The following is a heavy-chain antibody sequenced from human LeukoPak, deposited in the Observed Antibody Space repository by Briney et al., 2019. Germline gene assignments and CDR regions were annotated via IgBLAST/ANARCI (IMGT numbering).Heavy chain of an antibody. CDR3: ARDEIRYFDWLPAGGMDV. Sequence: GRSLRLSCAASGFTFSSYAMHWVRQAPGKGLEWVAVISYDGSNKYYADSVKGRFTISRDNSKNTLYLQMNSLRAEDTAVYYCARDEIRYFDWLPAGGMDVWGQGTTVTVSS. V-gene: IGHV3-30*04. CDR1: GFTFSSYA. J-gene: IGHJ6*02. D-gene: IGHD3-9*01. CDR2: ISYDGSNK.